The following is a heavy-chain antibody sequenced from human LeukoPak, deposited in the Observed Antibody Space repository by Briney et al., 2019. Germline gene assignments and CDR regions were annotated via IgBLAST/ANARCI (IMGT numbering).Heavy chain of an antibody. Sequence: GGSLRLSCAASGFTFSSHGMNWVRQAPGKGLEWVSGIIPSGHTTYYADSVKGRFTISRDKSKNTLYLQMNSLRAEDTAVYYCAKGDTTWELPHDYWGQGTLVTVSS. V-gene: IGHV3-23*01. CDR3: AKGDTTWELPHDY. CDR2: IIPSGHTT. D-gene: IGHD1-26*01. J-gene: IGHJ4*02. CDR1: GFTFSSHG.